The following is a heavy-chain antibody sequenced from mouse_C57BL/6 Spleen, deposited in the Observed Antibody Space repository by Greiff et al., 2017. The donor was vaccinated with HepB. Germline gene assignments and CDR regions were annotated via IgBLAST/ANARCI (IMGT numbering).Heavy chain of an antibody. Sequence: EVQLQQSGPELVKPGASVKISCKASGYSFTGYYMNWVKQSPEKSLEWIGEINPSTGGTTYNQKFKAKATLTVDKSSSTAYMQLKSLTSEDSAVYYCARSALTTAMDYWGQGTSVTVSS. J-gene: IGHJ4*01. CDR2: INPSTGGT. V-gene: IGHV1-42*01. CDR3: ARSALTTAMDY. CDR1: GYSFTGYY. D-gene: IGHD2-12*01.